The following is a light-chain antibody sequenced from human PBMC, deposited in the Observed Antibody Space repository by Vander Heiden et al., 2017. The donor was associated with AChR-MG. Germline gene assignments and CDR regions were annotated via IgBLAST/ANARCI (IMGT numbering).Light chain of an antibody. CDR3: QSYDSNSQAV. J-gene: IGLJ7*01. V-gene: IGLV6-57*03. CDR2: EDK. CDR1: SGSIASNY. Sequence: NFMLTQPHSVSESPGKTVTISCTRSSGSIASNYVQWYQQRPGSAPTTVIFEDKQRPSGVPDRFSGSIDSSSNSASLTISGLKTEDEADYYCQSYDSNSQAVFGGGTQLTGL.